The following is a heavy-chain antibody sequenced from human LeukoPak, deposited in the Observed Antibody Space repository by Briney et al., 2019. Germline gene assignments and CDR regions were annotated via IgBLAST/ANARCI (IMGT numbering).Heavy chain of an antibody. Sequence: GGSLRLSCAAPGFTFDDYAMHWVRQAPGKGLEWVPLISGDGGSTYYADSVKGRFTISRDNSKNSLYLQMNSLRTEDTALYYCAKIGSANFDYWGQGTLVTVSS. CDR1: GFTFDDYA. V-gene: IGHV3-43*02. CDR3: AKIGSANFDY. J-gene: IGHJ4*02. CDR2: ISGDGGST. D-gene: IGHD6-19*01.